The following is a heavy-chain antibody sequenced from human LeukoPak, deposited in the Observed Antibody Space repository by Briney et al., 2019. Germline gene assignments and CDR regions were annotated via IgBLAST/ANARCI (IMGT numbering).Heavy chain of an antibody. CDR1: GYTFTGYY. V-gene: IGHV1-2*02. D-gene: IGHD3-22*01. J-gene: IGHJ4*02. CDR2: INPNSGGT. Sequence: ASVKVSCKASGYTFTGYYMHWVRQAPGQGLEWMGWINPNSGGTNYAQKFQGRVTMTRDTSISTAYMELSRLRSDDTAVHYCARVRSYYDSSGYLEEYWGQGTLVTVSS. CDR3: ARVRSYYDSSGYLEEY.